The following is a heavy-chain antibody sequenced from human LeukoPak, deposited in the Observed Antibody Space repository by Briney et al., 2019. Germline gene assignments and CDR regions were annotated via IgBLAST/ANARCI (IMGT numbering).Heavy chain of an antibody. J-gene: IGHJ4*02. V-gene: IGHV3-9*01. CDR3: AKSYYYHSSGYYYMDY. CDR2: ISWNSGSI. CDR1: RFTFDDYA. D-gene: IGHD3-22*01. Sequence: PGGSLRLSCAASRFTFDDYAMHWVRQAPGKGLEWVSGISWNSGSIGYADSVKGRFTISRDNAKNSLYLQMNSLRAEDTALYYCAKSYYYHSSGYYYMDYWGQGTLVTVSS.